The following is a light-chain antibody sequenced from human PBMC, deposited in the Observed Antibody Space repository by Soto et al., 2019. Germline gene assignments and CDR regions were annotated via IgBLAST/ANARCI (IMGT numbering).Light chain of an antibody. CDR1: QDISYY. J-gene: IGKJ5*01. CDR3: QHYAILPVS. Sequence: DIQMTQSPSSLSASVGDRVTITCQASQDISYYLNWYQQAPGKAPKLLIYDASTLETGVPSRFSGSGSGTDFTFTISSLQPDDIATYYCQHYAILPVSFGQGTRLEIK. CDR2: DAS. V-gene: IGKV1-33*01.